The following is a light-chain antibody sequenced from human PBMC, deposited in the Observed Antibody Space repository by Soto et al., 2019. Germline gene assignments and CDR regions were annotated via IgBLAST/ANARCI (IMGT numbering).Light chain of an antibody. V-gene: IGKV1-5*01. J-gene: IGKJ1*01. Sequence: DIQMTQSPPTLSASVGDRVTITCRASQSIRHYLAWYQQMPGKAPKLLIYGASTLQSGVPSRFSGSGSGTEFTLTSSSLQPDDLGTYFCQHHNSYSQTFGQGTKVEIK. CDR3: QHHNSYSQT. CDR2: GAS. CDR1: QSIRHY.